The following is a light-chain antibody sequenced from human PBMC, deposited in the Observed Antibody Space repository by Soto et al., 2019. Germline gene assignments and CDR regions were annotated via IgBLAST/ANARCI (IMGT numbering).Light chain of an antibody. J-gene: IGKJ1*01. CDR1: QSISNNY. V-gene: IGKV3-20*01. CDR2: GAS. CDR3: QQYGSSGT. Sequence: EIVLTQSPGTLSLSPGDRATLSCRASQSISNNYLASYQQQPDQAHRLIIYGASNRGTGLPDMFSGGGAGTDFPLTSSRLEPEYVALYYCQQYGSSGTFGQGTKVEIK.